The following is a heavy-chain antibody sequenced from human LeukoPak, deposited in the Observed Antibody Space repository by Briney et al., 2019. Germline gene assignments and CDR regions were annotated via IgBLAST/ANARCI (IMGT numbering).Heavy chain of an antibody. D-gene: IGHD3-9*01. CDR3: ARGHTDAKEYYDILTGYYTFDY. J-gene: IGHJ4*02. CDR2: IYYSGNT. Sequence: SETLSLTCTVSGGSISSYYWSWIRQPPGKGLEWIGYIYYSGNTNYNPSLKSRVTISVDTSKNQFSLKLSSVTAADTAVYYCARGHTDAKEYYDILTGYYTFDYWGQGTLVTVSS. CDR1: GGSISSYY. V-gene: IGHV4-59*01.